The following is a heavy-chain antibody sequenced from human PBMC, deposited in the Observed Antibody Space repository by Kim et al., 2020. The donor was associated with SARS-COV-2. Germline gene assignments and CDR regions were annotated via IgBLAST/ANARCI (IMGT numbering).Heavy chain of an antibody. CDR3: ARRSSGYNRFFDF. V-gene: IGHV3-74*01. D-gene: IGHD3-22*01. Sequence: SSADCVRGRFTISRDNAKNTLYLQMNSLRAEDTAVYYCARRSSGYNRFFDFWGQGALVTVSS. J-gene: IGHJ4*02.